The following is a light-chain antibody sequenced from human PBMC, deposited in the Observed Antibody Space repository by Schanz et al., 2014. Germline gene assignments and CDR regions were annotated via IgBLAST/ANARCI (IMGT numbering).Light chain of an antibody. J-gene: IGKJ5*01. CDR1: QSVSSNY. Sequence: EIVLTQSPATLSVSPGESATLSCRASQSVSSNYLAWYQQKPGQAPRLLMYGASTRAPGTPDRFSASGSGSDFTLIISRVEPEDFAVYYCHQYGSSPITFGQGTRL. CDR3: HQYGSSPIT. V-gene: IGKV3-20*01. CDR2: GAS.